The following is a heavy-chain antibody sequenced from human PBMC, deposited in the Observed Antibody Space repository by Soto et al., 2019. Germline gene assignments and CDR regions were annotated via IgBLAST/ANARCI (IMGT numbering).Heavy chain of an antibody. J-gene: IGHJ3*02. D-gene: IGHD6-13*01. CDR3: AREGIAAPASGEHAFDI. V-gene: IGHV3-53*04. CDR1: GFTFSRYY. CDR2: THTGGGA. Sequence: EVQLVESGGGLVQPGGSWGPSGAPLGFTFSRYYRTWVRQARGKGREGVSVTHTGGGALYAASVKGRFTISRQDSKNTVFLQMNSLRPEDTAVYFCAREGIAAPASGEHAFDIWGHGTMVTVSS.